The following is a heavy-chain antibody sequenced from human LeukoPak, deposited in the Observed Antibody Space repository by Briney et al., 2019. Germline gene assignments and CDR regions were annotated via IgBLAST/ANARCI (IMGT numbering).Heavy chain of an antibody. CDR1: GGSISSYY. D-gene: IGHD6-13*01. CDR2: IYYSGST. CDR3: ARRVYYYGMDV. Sequence: SETLSLTCTVSGGSISSYYWSWIRQPPRKGLEWIGYIYYSGSTNYNPSLKSRVTISVDTSKNQFSLKLSSVTAADTAVYYCARRVYYYGMDVWGQGTTVTVS. J-gene: IGHJ6*02. V-gene: IGHV4-59*01.